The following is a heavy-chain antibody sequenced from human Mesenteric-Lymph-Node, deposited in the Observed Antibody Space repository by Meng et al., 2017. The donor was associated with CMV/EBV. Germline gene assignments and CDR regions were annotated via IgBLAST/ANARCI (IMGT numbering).Heavy chain of an antibody. J-gene: IGHJ4*02. Sequence: GGSLRLSCEDSGFRFGTFYMHWVRQAPGKGLEWVSRISSDGATTTYAESVKGRFTLSRDNARNTIYLQMNSLRAEDTAVYYCARVLPAFYYDTSAYPLDYWGQGTLVTVSS. V-gene: IGHV3-74*01. CDR2: ISSDGATT. CDR3: ARVLPAFYYDTSAYPLDY. CDR1: GFRFGTFY. D-gene: IGHD3-22*01.